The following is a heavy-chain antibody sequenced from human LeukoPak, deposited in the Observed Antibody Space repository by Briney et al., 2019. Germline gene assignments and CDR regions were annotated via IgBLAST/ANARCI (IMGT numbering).Heavy chain of an antibody. V-gene: IGHV1-2*02. CDR3: AREEMATTSFDY. J-gene: IGHJ4*02. CDR2: INPNSGTT. CDR1: VYTFTCYY. Sequence: ASVTVSFKASVYTFTCYYMHWVRQAPGQGLEWMGWINPNSGTTNYAQKFQGRVTMTRDTSISTAYMELSRLTSDDTAVYYCAREEMATTSFDYWGQGTLVTVSS. D-gene: IGHD5-24*01.